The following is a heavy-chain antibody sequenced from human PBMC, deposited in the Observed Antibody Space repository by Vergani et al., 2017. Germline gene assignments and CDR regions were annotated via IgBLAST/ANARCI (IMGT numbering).Heavy chain of an antibody. D-gene: IGHD5-12*01. V-gene: IGHV1-8*01. CDR3: ARARVATIYYYYYGMDV. J-gene: IGHJ6*02. Sequence: QVQLVQSGAEVKKPGASVKVSCKASGYTFTSYDINWVRQATGQGLEWMGWMNPNSGNTGYAQKFQGRVTMTRNTSISTAYMELSSLRSVDTAVYYCARARVATIYYYYYGMDVWGQGTTVTVSS. CDR1: GYTFTSYD. CDR2: MNPNSGNT.